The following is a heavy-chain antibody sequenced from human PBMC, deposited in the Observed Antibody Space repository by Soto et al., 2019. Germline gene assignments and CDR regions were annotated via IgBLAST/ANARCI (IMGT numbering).Heavy chain of an antibody. D-gene: IGHD3-10*01. Sequence: QVHLVQSGTEVKKPGASVKVSCKSSGYTFTNYGIGWARQAPGEGPEWKVWISNNNYNTKYAQNFQGRLTLTTDTSTSTAYMELRRLRADDTAVYYCAHENVNFPRGPFEYWGQGTLVVVSS. CDR2: ISNNNYNT. V-gene: IGHV1-18*01. J-gene: IGHJ4*02. CDR1: GYTFTNYG. CDR3: AHENVNFPRGPFEY.